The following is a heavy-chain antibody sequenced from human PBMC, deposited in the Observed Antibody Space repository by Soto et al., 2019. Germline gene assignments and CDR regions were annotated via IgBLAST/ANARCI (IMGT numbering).Heavy chain of an antibody. CDR3: IQGYFYDA. D-gene: IGHD3-22*01. CDR2: ISNSGDRT. J-gene: IGHJ4*02. CDR1: GFTFSGYA. V-gene: IGHV3-23*01. Sequence: EVQLLESGGGLVQPGGSLRLSCAASGFTFSGYAMSWVRQAPGKGLEWVSSISNSGDRTFYADSVEGRFTISRDNSKNTLYLEMNSLRAGDTDIYYCIQGYFYDAWGQGTLVTVSS.